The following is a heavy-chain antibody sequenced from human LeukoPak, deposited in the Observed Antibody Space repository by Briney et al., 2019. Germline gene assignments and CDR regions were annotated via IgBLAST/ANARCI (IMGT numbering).Heavy chain of an antibody. CDR3: ARDAPRYGDYVLGAFDI. V-gene: IGHV4-61*08. D-gene: IGHD4-17*01. Sequence: PSETLSLTCTVSGGSISSGGYYWSWIRQPPGKGLEWIGYIYYSGSTNYNPSLKSRVTISVDTSKNQFSLKLSSVTAADTAVYYCARDAPRYGDYVLGAFDIWGQGTMVTVSS. CDR2: IYYSGST. CDR1: GGSISSGGYY. J-gene: IGHJ3*02.